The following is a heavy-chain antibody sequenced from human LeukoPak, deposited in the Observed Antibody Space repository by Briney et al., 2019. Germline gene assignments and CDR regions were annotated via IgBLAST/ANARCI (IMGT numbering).Heavy chain of an antibody. CDR3: ARSPLNYYDSSGYHDAFDI. V-gene: IGHV4-39*01. CDR1: GGSISSGSYY. D-gene: IGHD3-22*01. CDR2: IYYSGST. J-gene: IGHJ3*02. Sequence: SETLSLTCAVSGGSISSGSYYWGWIRQPPGKGLEWIGSIYYSGSTYYNPSLKSRVTISVDTSKNQFSLKLSSVTAADTAVYYCARSPLNYYDSSGYHDAFDIWGQGTMVTVSS.